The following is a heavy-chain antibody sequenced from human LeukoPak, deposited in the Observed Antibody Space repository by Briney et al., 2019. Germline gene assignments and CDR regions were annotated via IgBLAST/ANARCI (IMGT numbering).Heavy chain of an antibody. V-gene: IGHV3-21*01. D-gene: IGHD2-21*02. CDR3: ARGGPYCGGGCDRDAFDI. CDR2: ISSSSSYI. CDR1: GFTFSSYS. J-gene: IGHJ3*02. Sequence: PGGSLRLSCAASGFTFSSYSMNWLRQAPGKGLEWVSSISSSSSYIYYADSVKGRFTISRDNAKNSLYLQMNSLRAEDTAVYYCARGGPYCGGGCDRDAFDIWGQGTMVTVSS.